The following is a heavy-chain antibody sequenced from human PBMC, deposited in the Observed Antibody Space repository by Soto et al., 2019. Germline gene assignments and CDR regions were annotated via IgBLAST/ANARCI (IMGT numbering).Heavy chain of an antibody. CDR1: GYSFTTYW. Sequence: ESLKISCEASGYSFTTYWISWVRQMPGKGLEWMGAIDPRDSYTKYSPSFQGHVTISVDKSISTAYLQWNSLKASDTAIYYCARGKSDLELFNWLDPWGQGTLVTVSS. CDR3: ARGKSDLELFNWLDP. D-gene: IGHD1-7*01. CDR2: IDPRDSYT. V-gene: IGHV5-10-1*01. J-gene: IGHJ5*02.